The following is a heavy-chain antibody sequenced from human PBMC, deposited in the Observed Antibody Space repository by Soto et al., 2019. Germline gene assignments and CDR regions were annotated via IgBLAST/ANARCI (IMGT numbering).Heavy chain of an antibody. V-gene: IGHV3-30-3*01. J-gene: IGHJ6*02. D-gene: IGHD3-3*01. CDR1: GFSFSSYA. CDR3: VRDYDLWSGFNYYYGMDV. Sequence: QVQLVESGGGVVQPGRSLRLSCAASGFSFSSYAMHWVRQAPDKGLEWVAVISYDGSNKYYADSVKGRFTISRDNSKNTLYLQMNSLRAEVTAVYYCVRDYDLWSGFNYYYGMDVWGQGTTVTVSS. CDR2: ISYDGSNK.